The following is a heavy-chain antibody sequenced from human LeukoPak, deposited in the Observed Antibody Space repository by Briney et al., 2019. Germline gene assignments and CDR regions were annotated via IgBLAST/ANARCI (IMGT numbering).Heavy chain of an antibody. D-gene: IGHD6-6*01. J-gene: IGHJ4*02. CDR1: GFTFSSYG. V-gene: IGHV3-30*03. CDR3: ARIFGVGIAARHGWGANDY. Sequence: GGSLRLSCAASGFTFSSYGMHWVRQAPGKGLEGGAVISYDGSNKYYADSVEGRFTISRDNSKNTLYLQMNSLRAEDTAVYYCARIFGVGIAARHGWGANDYWGQGTLVTVSS. CDR2: ISYDGSNK.